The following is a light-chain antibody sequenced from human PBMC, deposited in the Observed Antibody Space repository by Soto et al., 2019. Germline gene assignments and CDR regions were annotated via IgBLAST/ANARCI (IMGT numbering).Light chain of an antibody. J-gene: IGLJ1*01. V-gene: IGLV1-44*01. CDR2: SNN. CDR3: AAWDVSLNRYV. CDR1: SYNNRRNN. Sequence: QSVLTQPPSASGNPGQRVTTSCFGSSYNNRRNNVNWYQQLPGTAPKLLIYSNNQRPSGVPARFSGSKSGTSASLAISGLQSEDDADYYCAAWDVSLNRYVFGTGTKVTVL.